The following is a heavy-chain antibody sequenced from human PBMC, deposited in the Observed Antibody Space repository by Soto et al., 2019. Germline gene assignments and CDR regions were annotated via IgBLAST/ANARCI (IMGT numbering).Heavy chain of an antibody. CDR3: ARLITPRVLDS. Sequence: EVQLVESGGGLVQPGGSLRLSCAASGFTFSNYWMSWVRQAPGKGLEWVANMKQDGSEKDYVGSVKGRFTISRDNAKNSRYLQMNRLTTEETAVYYCARLITPRVLDSWGQGTLVTVSS. CDR2: MKQDGSEK. V-gene: IGHV3-7*05. CDR1: GFTFSNYW. J-gene: IGHJ5*01. D-gene: IGHD1-20*01.